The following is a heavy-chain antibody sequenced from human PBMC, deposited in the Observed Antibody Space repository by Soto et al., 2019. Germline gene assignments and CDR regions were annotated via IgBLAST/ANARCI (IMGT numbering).Heavy chain of an antibody. V-gene: IGHV3-48*02. Sequence: EVQLVESGGGLVQPGGSLRLSCAASGFSFSTYDMNWVRQAPGTGLEWVSYISSGGQAIKSTDSVKGRFTISRDNAKNSLYLQRSGLRDEDTGVYYCARDPQRGYSGMDVWGQGTTVTVSS. D-gene: IGHD2-2*01. J-gene: IGHJ6*02. CDR3: ARDPQRGYSGMDV. CDR2: ISSGGQAI. CDR1: GFSFSTYD.